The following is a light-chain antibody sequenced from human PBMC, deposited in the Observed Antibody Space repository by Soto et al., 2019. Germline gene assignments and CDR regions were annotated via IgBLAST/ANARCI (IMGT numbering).Light chain of an antibody. V-gene: IGLV1-44*01. CDR2: TND. J-gene: IGLJ3*02. CDR1: SSNIGRNT. Sequence: QSVLTQPPSASGTPGQWVTISCSGGSSNIGRNTVNWYQHLPGMAPKLLIYTNDQRPAGGPDRFSGSKSGTSASLAISGLQSEDEADYYCSTWDDSRRVFGGGTKLTVL. CDR3: STWDDSRRV.